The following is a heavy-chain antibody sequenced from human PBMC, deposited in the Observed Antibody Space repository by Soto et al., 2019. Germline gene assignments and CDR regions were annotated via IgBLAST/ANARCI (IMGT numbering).Heavy chain of an antibody. J-gene: IGHJ4*02. Sequence: PGGSLRLSCAASGFTFSSYAMSWVRQAPGKGLEWVSGITNSGGTYYEDSVKGRFTISRDNSRSTVSLQMNSLRAEDTAVYYCARHLLGVTTPYFDYWGQGTLVTVSS. CDR3: ARHLLGVTTPYFDY. CDR2: ITNSGGT. CDR1: GFTFSSYA. V-gene: IGHV3-23*01. D-gene: IGHD4-17*01.